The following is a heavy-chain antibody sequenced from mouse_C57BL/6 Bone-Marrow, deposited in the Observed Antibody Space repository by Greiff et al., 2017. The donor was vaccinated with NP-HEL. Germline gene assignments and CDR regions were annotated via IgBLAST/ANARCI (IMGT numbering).Heavy chain of an antibody. Sequence: EVKVVESGGGLVQPGGSLKLSCAASGFTFSDYYMYWVRQTLEKRLVWVAYISNGGGSTYYPATVKGRFTISRATAKNTLYLQMSRLKSEDTAMYYCASLNYGDAMDYWGQGTSVTVSS. J-gene: IGHJ4*01. V-gene: IGHV5-12*01. CDR3: ASLNYGDAMDY. CDR1: GFTFSDYY. D-gene: IGHD1-1*01. CDR2: ISNGGGST.